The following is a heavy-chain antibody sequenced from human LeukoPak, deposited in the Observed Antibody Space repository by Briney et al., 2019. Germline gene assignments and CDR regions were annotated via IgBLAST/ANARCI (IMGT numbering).Heavy chain of an antibody. CDR3: ARVECISGACSSFDY. D-gene: IGHD2-8*01. CDR2: IYHSGYT. Sequence: SSETLSLTCNVSGASISTGTSYWGWIRQPPGRGLEWIGSIYHSGYTYYNPSLKSRVTISVDTSKNQFSLKLSSVTAADTAVYYCARVECISGACSSFDYWGQGTLVTVSS. CDR1: GASISTGTSY. J-gene: IGHJ4*02. V-gene: IGHV4-39*07.